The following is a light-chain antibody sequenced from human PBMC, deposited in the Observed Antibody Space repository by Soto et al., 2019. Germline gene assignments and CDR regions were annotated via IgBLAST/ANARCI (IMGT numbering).Light chain of an antibody. Sequence: DIQMTQSPSTLSASVGDRVTITCRASQSISNWLAWYQQKPGKAPKLLIYKASSLERGVPSRFSGSGSGTEFTLTISSLQPDDFATYYCQQYNSYPTFGRGTKVDI. V-gene: IGKV1-5*03. CDR1: QSISNW. CDR3: QQYNSYPT. CDR2: KAS. J-gene: IGKJ1*01.